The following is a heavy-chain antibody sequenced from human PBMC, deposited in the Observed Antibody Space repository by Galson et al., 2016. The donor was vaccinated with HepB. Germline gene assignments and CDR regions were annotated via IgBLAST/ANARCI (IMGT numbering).Heavy chain of an antibody. D-gene: IGHD5-24*01. V-gene: IGHV4-39*01. CDR2: IYHTGST. J-gene: IGHJ1*01. CDR1: GGSISGSGYF. CDR3: ARPAQRISQFLY. Sequence: SETLSLTCSVTGGSISGSGYFWGWLRQPPGREPEWIASIYHTGSTYYHPSLKSRVRTSVDTSRNQFSLELSSVTAADTAVYFCARPAQRISQFLYWGQGLLVTISS.